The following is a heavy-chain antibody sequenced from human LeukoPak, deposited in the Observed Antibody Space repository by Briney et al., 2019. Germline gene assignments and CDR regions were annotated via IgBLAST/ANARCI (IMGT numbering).Heavy chain of an antibody. D-gene: IGHD1-7*01. CDR1: GYTLTSYD. Sequence: ASVKVSCKASGYTLTSYDINWVRQATGQGLEWMGWMNPNSGNTGYAQKFQGRVTMTRNTSISTAYTELSSLRSEDTAVYYCARPRITGTTPFDYWGQGTLVTVSS. V-gene: IGHV1-8*01. CDR2: MNPNSGNT. J-gene: IGHJ4*02. CDR3: ARPRITGTTPFDY.